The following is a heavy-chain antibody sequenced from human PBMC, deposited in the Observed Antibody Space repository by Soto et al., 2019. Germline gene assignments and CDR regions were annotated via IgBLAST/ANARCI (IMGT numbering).Heavy chain of an antibody. Sequence: PGGSLRLSCAASGFTFSSYSMNWVRQAPGKGLEWVSYISSSSSTIYYADSVKGRFTISRDNAKNSLYLQMNSLRAEDTAVYYCAISRGILTGYYDHDYWGQGTLVTVSS. D-gene: IGHD3-9*01. CDR1: GFTFSSYS. CDR3: AISRGILTGYYDHDY. CDR2: ISSSSSTI. J-gene: IGHJ4*02. V-gene: IGHV3-48*01.